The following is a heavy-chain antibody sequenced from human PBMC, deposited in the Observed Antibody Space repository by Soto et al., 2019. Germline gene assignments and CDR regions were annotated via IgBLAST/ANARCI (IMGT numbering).Heavy chain of an antibody. CDR2: IIPILGIA. J-gene: IGHJ4*02. CDR3: AREAHGGPTDY. CDR1: GGTFSSYT. V-gene: IGHV1-69*04. D-gene: IGHD4-17*01. Sequence: SVKVSCKASGGTFSSYTISWVRQAPGQGLEWMGRIIPILGIANYAQKFQGRVTITADKSTSTAYMELSSLRSEDTAVYYCAREAHGGPTDYWGQGTLVTVSS.